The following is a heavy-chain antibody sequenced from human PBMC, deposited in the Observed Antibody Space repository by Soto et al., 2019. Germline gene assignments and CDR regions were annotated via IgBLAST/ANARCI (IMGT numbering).Heavy chain of an antibody. D-gene: IGHD1-26*01. CDR2: ISAYNGNT. V-gene: IGHV1-18*01. CDR3: ARRAATGRVSHYCGLDV. Sequence: QVQLAQSGAEVKKPGASVKVSCKASGYTFSTYGINWVRQAPGQGLEWMGWISAYNGNTKYAQKLQGRVTMTTDTSTTTAYMELRSLRSDDTAVYYCARRAATGRVSHYCGLDVWGQGTTVTVSS. CDR1: GYTFSTYG. J-gene: IGHJ6*02.